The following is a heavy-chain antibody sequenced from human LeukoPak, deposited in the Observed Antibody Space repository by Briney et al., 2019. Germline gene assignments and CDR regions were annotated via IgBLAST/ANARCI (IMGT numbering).Heavy chain of an antibody. CDR1: GFTFSSYS. V-gene: IGHV3-30*18. J-gene: IGHJ4*02. D-gene: IGHD4/OR15-4a*01. CDR2: ISYDGSNK. CDR3: AKDRSEGLRDIDY. Sequence: GGSLRLSCAASGFTFSSYSMNWVRQAPGKGLEWVAVISYDGSNKYYADSVKGRFTISRDNSKNTLYLQMNSLRAEDTAVYYCAKDRSEGLRDIDYWGQGTLVTVSS.